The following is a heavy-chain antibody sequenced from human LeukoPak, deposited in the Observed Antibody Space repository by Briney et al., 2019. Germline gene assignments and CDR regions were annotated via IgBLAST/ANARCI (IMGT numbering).Heavy chain of an antibody. Sequence: ASVKVSCKASGGTFSSYAISWVRQAPGQGLEWMGRIIPIFGTANYAQKFQGRVTITTDESTSTAYMERSSLRSEDTAVYYCARDQDYDFWSGSDYWGQGTLVTVSS. V-gene: IGHV1-69*05. CDR1: GGTFSSYA. CDR3: ARDQDYDFWSGSDY. J-gene: IGHJ4*02. D-gene: IGHD3-3*01. CDR2: IIPIFGTA.